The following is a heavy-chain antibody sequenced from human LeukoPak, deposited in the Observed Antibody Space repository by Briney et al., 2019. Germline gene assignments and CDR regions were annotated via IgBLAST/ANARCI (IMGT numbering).Heavy chain of an antibody. CDR2: IYSGGST. J-gene: IGHJ4*02. CDR1: GFTFSSYA. V-gene: IGHV3-66*01. Sequence: PGGSLRLSCAASGFTFSSYAMSWVRQAPGKGLEWVSVIYSGGSTYYADSVKGRFTISRDNSKNTLYLQMNSLRAEDTAVYYCARDPPLDYWGQGTLVTVSS. CDR3: ARDPPLDY.